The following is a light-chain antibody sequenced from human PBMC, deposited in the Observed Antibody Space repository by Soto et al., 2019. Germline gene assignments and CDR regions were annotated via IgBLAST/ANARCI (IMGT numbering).Light chain of an antibody. CDR3: CSYAGSSTYV. CDR2: EDT. CDR1: SRDVGNYDL. J-gene: IGLJ1*01. Sequence: QSALTQPASVSGSPGQSITISCTGTSRDVGNYDLVSWYQQHPGKAPRLMIYEDTKRPSGVTYHFSGSKAGNKACMAISGLQAEDEADYYCCSYAGSSTYVFGTGTKVTVL. V-gene: IGLV2-23*01.